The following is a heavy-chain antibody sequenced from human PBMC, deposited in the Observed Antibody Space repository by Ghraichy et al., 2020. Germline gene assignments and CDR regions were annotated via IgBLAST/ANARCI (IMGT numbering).Heavy chain of an antibody. CDR3: ARQGVTAIPTYFQH. CDR1: GGSFSSGSYY. D-gene: IGHD2-21*02. V-gene: IGHV4-39*01. CDR2: IYYTGST. J-gene: IGHJ1*01. Sequence: SENLSLTCTVSGGSFSSGSYYWGWIRQPPGKGLEWIGSIYYTGSTYYNPSLKSRVTISVDTSKSQFSLKLSSVTAADTAVYYCARQGVTAIPTYFQHWGQGTLVTVSS.